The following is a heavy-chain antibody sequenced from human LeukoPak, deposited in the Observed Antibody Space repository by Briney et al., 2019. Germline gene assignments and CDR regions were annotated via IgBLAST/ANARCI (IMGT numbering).Heavy chain of an antibody. CDR1: GVTFSSYA. CDR2: IIPIFGTA. V-gene: IGHV1-69*05. J-gene: IGHJ4*02. CDR3: ARMLGAYYYDSSGTLFDY. Sequence: SVKVSCKASGVTFSSYAISWVRQAPGQGLEWMGGIIPIFGTANYAQKFQGRVTITTDESTSTAYMELSSLRSEDTAVYYCARMLGAYYYDSSGTLFDYWGQGTLVTVSS. D-gene: IGHD3-22*01.